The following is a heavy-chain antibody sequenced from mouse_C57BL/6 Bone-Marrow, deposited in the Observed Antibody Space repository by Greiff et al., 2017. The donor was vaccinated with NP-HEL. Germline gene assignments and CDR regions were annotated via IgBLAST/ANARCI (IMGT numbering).Heavy chain of an antibody. V-gene: IGHV1-63*01. J-gene: IGHJ4*01. CDR1: GYTFTHYW. CDR2: IYPGGGYT. Sequence: QVQLQQSGAELVRPGTSVKMSCKASGYTFTHYWLGWAKQRPGHGLEWIGDIYPGGGYTNYNEKFKGKATLTADKSSSTAYMQVSSLTTEDSAIYDCARGGAMDYGGQGTSVTVSS. CDR3: ARGGAMDY.